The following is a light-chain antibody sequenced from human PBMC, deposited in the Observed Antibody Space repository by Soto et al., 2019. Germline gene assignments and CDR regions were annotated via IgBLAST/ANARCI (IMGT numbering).Light chain of an antibody. Sequence: DIQMTQSPSTRSVSVLGGVTRTLLASQTISSWLAWYQQKPGKAPKLLIYDASSLESGVPSRFSGSGSGTEFTLTISSLQPDDFATYYCQQYNSYPLTFGGGTKVDI. CDR2: DAS. J-gene: IGKJ4*01. V-gene: IGKV1-5*01. CDR3: QQYNSYPLT. CDR1: QTISSW.